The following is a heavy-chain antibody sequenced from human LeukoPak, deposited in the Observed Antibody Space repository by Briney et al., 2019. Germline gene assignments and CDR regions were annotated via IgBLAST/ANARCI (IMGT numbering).Heavy chain of an antibody. D-gene: IGHD3-10*01. Sequence: SETLSLTCTVSGGSISSYSWSWIRQPPGKGLEWIGYIYHSGSTYYNPSLKSRVTISVDRSKNQFSLKLSSVTAADTAVYYCARVLWFGELLYSFDYWGQGTLVTVSS. CDR3: ARVLWFGELLYSFDY. J-gene: IGHJ4*02. CDR1: GGSISSYS. CDR2: IYHSGST. V-gene: IGHV4-30-2*01.